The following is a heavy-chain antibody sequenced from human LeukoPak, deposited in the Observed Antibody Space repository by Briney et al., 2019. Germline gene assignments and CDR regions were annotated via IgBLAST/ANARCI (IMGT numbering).Heavy chain of an antibody. V-gene: IGHV3-7*01. CDR3: AREFVSGPGIAAAGTKNYYYYMDV. Sequence: GGSLRLSCAASGFTFSSYWMSWVRQAPGKGLEWVANIKQDGSEKYYVDSVKGRFTISRDNAKNSLYLQMNSLRAEDTAVYYCAREFVSGPGIAAAGTKNYYYYMDVWGKGTTVTVSS. CDR2: IKQDGSEK. J-gene: IGHJ6*03. CDR1: GFTFSSYW. D-gene: IGHD6-13*01.